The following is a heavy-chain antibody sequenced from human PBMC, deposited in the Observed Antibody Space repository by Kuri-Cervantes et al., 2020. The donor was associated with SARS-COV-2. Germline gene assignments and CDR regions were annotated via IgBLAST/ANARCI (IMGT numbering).Heavy chain of an antibody. V-gene: IGHV1-69*13. CDR2: IIPIFGTA. Sequence: SVKVSCRASGGTFSSYAISWVRQAPGQGLEWMGGIIPIFGTANYAQKFQGRVTITADESTSTAYMELSSLRSEDTAVYYCAGWTRYQLLEGNYYYYYMDVWGKGTTVTVSS. D-gene: IGHD2-2*01. J-gene: IGHJ6*03. CDR1: GGTFSSYA. CDR3: AGWTRYQLLEGNYYYYYMDV.